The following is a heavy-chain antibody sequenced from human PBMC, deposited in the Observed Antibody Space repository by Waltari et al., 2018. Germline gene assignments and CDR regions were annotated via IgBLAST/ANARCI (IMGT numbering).Heavy chain of an antibody. CDR3: ASSLPGDYDFWSGIDY. V-gene: IGHV4-59*08. J-gene: IGHJ4*02. D-gene: IGHD3-3*01. Sequence: QVQLQESGPGLVKPSETLSLTCTVSGGSISSYYWSWIRQPPGKGLEWIGYIYYSGSTNYNPSLKSRVTISVDTSKNQFSLKLSSVTAADTAVYYCASSLPGDYDFWSGIDYWGQGTLVTVSS. CDR2: IYYSGST. CDR1: GGSISSYY.